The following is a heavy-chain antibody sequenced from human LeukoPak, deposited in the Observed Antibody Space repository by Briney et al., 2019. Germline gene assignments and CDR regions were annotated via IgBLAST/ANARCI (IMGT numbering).Heavy chain of an antibody. D-gene: IGHD5-18*01. CDR3: AKEVTVMAKTPSDY. CDR2: IRGSGGST. V-gene: IGHV3-23*01. J-gene: IGHJ4*02. Sequence: GGSLRLSCAASGFTFSSYAMSWVRQAPGKGLEWVSGIRGSGGSTYYADSVKDRFTISRDNSKNTLFLQMNSLRAEDTAVYYCAKEVTVMAKTPSDYWGQGTLVTVSS. CDR1: GFTFSSYA.